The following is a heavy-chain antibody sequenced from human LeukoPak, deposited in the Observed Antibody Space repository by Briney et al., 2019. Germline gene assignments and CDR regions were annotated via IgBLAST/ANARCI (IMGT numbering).Heavy chain of an antibody. D-gene: IGHD1-26*01. CDR2: ISGGGGST. J-gene: IGHJ4*02. CDR3: ARDGGIAGSTTYFDY. Sequence: GGSLRLSCGASGFTFGSYAMTWVHQAPGKGPEWVSGISGGGGSTFYADSVRGRFTVSRDNSKNTLYLQMDSLRVDDTAIYYCARDGGIAGSTTYFDYWGQGTLVTVSS. CDR1: GFTFGSYA. V-gene: IGHV3-23*01.